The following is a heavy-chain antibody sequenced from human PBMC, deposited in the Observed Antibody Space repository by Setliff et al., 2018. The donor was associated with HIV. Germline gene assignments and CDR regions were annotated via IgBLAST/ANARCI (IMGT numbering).Heavy chain of an antibody. D-gene: IGHD3-22*01. CDR3: ARDLPIYDTSGSLDY. CDR1: GFSFRDYC. CDR2: ISSHIGKNT. V-gene: IGHV3-11*04. J-gene: IGHJ4*02. Sequence: PGGSLRLSCAASGFSFRDYCMNWIRQAPGKGLEWVSYISSHIGKNTNYADSVKGRFTISRDNTNNLLYLQMNSLRAEDTAVYYCARDLPIYDTSGSLDYWGQGALVTVSS.